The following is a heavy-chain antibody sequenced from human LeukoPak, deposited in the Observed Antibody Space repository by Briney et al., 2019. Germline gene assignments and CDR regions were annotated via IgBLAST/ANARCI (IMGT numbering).Heavy chain of an antibody. D-gene: IGHD6-19*01. V-gene: IGHV3-33*06. Sequence: PERSLRLSCAASGFTFSSYGMHWVRQAPGKGLEWVALIWYDGSNKYYADSVKGRFTISRDNSKNTLYLQMNSLRAEDTAVYYCAKVTGWDYWGQGTLVTVSS. CDR2: IWYDGSNK. CDR1: GFTFSSYG. J-gene: IGHJ4*02. CDR3: AKVTGWDY.